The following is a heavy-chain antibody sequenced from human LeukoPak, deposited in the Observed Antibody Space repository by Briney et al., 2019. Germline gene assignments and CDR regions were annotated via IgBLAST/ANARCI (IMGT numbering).Heavy chain of an antibody. CDR1: GFTFRSYW. J-gene: IGHJ4*02. D-gene: IGHD5-12*01. Sequence: PGGSLRLSCEASGFTFRSYWMHWVRHAPGKGLVWVSRINGDGSSTSYADSVKGRFTISRDNAKNSLYLQMNSLRAEDTAFYYCAINGGGDSGYGNFDYWGQGTLVTVSS. V-gene: IGHV3-74*01. CDR3: AINGGGDSGYGNFDY. CDR2: INGDGSST.